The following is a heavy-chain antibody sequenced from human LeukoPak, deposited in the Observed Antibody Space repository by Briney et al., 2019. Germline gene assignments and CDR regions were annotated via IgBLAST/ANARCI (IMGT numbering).Heavy chain of an antibody. D-gene: IGHD4-17*01. J-gene: IGHJ6*02. V-gene: IGHV1-18*01. CDR2: ISAYNGNT. Sequence: ASVKVSCKTSGFTFNAHGFSWVRQAPGQGLEWMGWISAYNGNTDYAQNFQDRVILTTDTSTSTAYMELRSLRSDDTAVYYCARGPTVTTGFDYYYYGMDVWGQGTTVTVSS. CDR3: ARGPTVTTGFDYYYYGMDV. CDR1: GFTFNAHG.